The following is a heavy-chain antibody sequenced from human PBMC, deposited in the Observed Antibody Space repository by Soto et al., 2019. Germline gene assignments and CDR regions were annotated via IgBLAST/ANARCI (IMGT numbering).Heavy chain of an antibody. Sequence: QVQLAQSGPEVKRPGDSVRVACKADGDTFSTYFIHWVRQAPGQGLEWMGWISPSSGGTKYVQNFLGRVTVSRDTSVSSVYLDLDILRSDDTAIYYCARQGVVVTDVVTLLSFDMWGQGTMVTVSS. CDR3: ARQGVVVTDVVTLLSFDM. CDR1: GDTFSTYF. CDR2: ISPSSGGT. J-gene: IGHJ3*02. D-gene: IGHD2-21*02. V-gene: IGHV1-2*02.